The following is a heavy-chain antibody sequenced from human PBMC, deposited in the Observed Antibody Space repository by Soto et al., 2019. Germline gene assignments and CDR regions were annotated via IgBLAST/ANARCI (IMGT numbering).Heavy chain of an antibody. V-gene: IGHV4-30-2*01. Sequence: SETLSLTCAVSGGSLSSGGYSWSWLRQPPGKGLEWIGYIYHSGSTYYNPSLKSRVTISVDRSKNQFSLKLCSVTAADTAVYYCASSSESRYFHWRFDYWGQGTLVTVSS. J-gene: IGHJ4*02. CDR3: ASSSESRYFHWRFDY. CDR1: GGSLSSGGYS. D-gene: IGHD3-9*01. CDR2: IYHSGST.